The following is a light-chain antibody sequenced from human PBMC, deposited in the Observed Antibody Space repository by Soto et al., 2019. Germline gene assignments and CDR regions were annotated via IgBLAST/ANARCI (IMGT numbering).Light chain of an antibody. CDR1: QRVLYSANNKNY. CDR2: WAS. CDR3: QQYYSTLT. Sequence: IVMTQSPDSLAVSLGERATIHFKSSQRVLYSANNKNYLAWYQQKPGQPPKLLIYWASTPDSGVPDRFSGSGSGTDFTLTISSLQAEDVAVYYCQQYYSTLTFGGGTKVEIK. V-gene: IGKV4-1*01. J-gene: IGKJ4*01.